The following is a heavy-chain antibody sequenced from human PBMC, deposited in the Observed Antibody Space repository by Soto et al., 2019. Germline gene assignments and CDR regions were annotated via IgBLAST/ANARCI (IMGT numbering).Heavy chain of an antibody. CDR1: GGSISSGDYY. V-gene: IGHV4-30-4*01. CDR2: IYYSGST. J-gene: IGHJ4*02. CDR3: ARGPGYYYDSSGSPGFDY. D-gene: IGHD3-22*01. Sequence: PSETLSLTCTVSGGSISSGDYYWSWIRQPPGKGLEWIGYIYYSGSTYYNPSLKSRVTISVDTSKNQFSLKLSSATAADTAVYYCARGPGYYYDSSGSPGFDYWGQGTLVTVSS.